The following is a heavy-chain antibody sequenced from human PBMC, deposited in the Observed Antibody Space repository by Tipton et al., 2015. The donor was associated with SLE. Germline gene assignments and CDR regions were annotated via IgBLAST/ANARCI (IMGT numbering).Heavy chain of an antibody. J-gene: IGHJ6*02. CDR2: IYSGGST. CDR1: EFTVSSNY. CDR3: AKGQLSPPYYYYGMDV. V-gene: IGHV3-53*01. D-gene: IGHD5-18*01. Sequence: GSLRLSCAASEFTVSSNYMSWVRQAPGKGLEWVSVIYSGGSTYYADSVKGRFTISRNNSKNTLYLQMNSLRAEDTAVYYCAKGQLSPPYYYYGMDVWGQGTTVTVSS.